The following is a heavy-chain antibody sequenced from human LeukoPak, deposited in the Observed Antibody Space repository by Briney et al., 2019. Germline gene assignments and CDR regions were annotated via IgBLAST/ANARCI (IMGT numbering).Heavy chain of an antibody. Sequence: GESLKISCKASGYSFIDYWIGWVRQMPGKGLEWMGIIYPGDSDTRYSPSFEGQVTISSDKSITTAYLQWSSLKASDTAMYYCAKSNRGDGYNYWFDPWGQGTLVTASS. CDR2: IYPGDSDT. J-gene: IGHJ5*02. CDR1: GYSFIDYW. CDR3: AKSNRGDGYNYWFDP. V-gene: IGHV5-51*01. D-gene: IGHD5-24*01.